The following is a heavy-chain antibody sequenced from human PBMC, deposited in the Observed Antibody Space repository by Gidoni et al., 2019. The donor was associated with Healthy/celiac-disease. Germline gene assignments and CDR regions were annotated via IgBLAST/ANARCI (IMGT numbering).Heavy chain of an antibody. CDR2: IKQDGSEK. V-gene: IGHV3-7*03. CDR3: ARVERELVGFYFDY. D-gene: IGHD1-26*01. CDR1: GFTFSSYW. Sequence: EVQLVESGGGLVQPGGSLRLSCAASGFTFSSYWMSWVRQAPGKGLEWVANIKQDGSEKYYVDSVKGRFTISRDNAKNSLYLQMNSLRAEDTAVYYCARVERELVGFYFDYWGQGTLVTASS. J-gene: IGHJ4*02.